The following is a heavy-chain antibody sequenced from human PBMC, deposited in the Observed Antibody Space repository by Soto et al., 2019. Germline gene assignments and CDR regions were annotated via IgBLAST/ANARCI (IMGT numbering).Heavy chain of an antibody. D-gene: IGHD2-21*01. J-gene: IGHJ5*01. CDR3: ARKSPVMWRSRPPGWPDS. Sequence: SGPTLVNPTETLTLTCTFSGFSLSTSGVGVNWIRQPPGKALEWLAFIYWNDDKRYSPSLKSRLTITKDTPKKQVVLTMTNMDPMDTATYYCARKSPVMWRSRPPGWPDSWGQRIVVTVSS. CDR1: GFSLSTSGVG. CDR2: IYWNDDK. V-gene: IGHV2-5*01.